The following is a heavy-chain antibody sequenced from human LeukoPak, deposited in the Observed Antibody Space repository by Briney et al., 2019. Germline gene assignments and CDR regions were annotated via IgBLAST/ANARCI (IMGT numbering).Heavy chain of an antibody. J-gene: IGHJ1*01. Sequence: ASVKVSCKASGYTFTSYGISWVRQAPGQGLEWMGWISAYNGNTNYAQKLQGRVTMTTDTSTSTAYMELRSLRSDDTAVYYCARAPSDIVVGPAAISFQHWGQGTLVTVSS. V-gene: IGHV1-18*01. CDR2: ISAYNGNT. CDR3: ARAPSDIVVGPAAISFQH. CDR1: GYTFTSYG. D-gene: IGHD2-2*01.